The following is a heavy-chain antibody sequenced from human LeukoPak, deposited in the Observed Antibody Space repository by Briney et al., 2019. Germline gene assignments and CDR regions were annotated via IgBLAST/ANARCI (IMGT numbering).Heavy chain of an antibody. CDR3: ARGPPSSSWYSPLDY. J-gene: IGHJ4*02. V-gene: IGHV1-69*04. CDR1: GGTFSSYA. CDR2: IIPILGIA. D-gene: IGHD6-13*01. Sequence: ASVKVSCKASGGTFSSYAISWVRQAPGQGLEWMGRIIPILGIANYAQKFQGRVTITADKSTSTAYMELSSLRSEDTAVYYCARGPPSSSWYSPLDYWGQGTLVTVSS.